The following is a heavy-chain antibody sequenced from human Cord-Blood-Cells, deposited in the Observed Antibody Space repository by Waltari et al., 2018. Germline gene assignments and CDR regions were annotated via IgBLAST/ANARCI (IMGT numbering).Heavy chain of an antibody. CDR3: ARSGVVVPAAILAFDI. CDR2: INPSSGGT. V-gene: IGHV1-2*02. CDR1: GYTFTGYY. Sequence: QVQLVQSGAEVKKPGASVKVSCKASGYTFTGYYMHWVRQAPGQGLEWMGWINPSSGGTNYAQKFQGRVTMTRDTSISTAYMELSRLRSDDTAVYYCARSGVVVPAAILAFDIWGQGTMVTVSS. D-gene: IGHD2-2*02. J-gene: IGHJ3*02.